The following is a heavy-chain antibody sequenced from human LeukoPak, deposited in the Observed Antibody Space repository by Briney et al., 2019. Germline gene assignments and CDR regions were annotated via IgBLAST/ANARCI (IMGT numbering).Heavy chain of an antibody. V-gene: IGHV3-21*01. J-gene: IGHJ5*02. CDR1: GFTFSSYS. CDR3: ARDLRAVSSSSWDPPNWFDP. Sequence: PGGSLRLSCAASGFTFSSYSMNWVRQAPGKGLEWVSSISSSSSYIYYADSVKGRFTISRDNAKNSLYLQMNSLRAEDTAVYYCARDLRAVSSSSWDPPNWFDPWGQGTLVTVSS. D-gene: IGHD6-13*01. CDR2: ISSSSSYI.